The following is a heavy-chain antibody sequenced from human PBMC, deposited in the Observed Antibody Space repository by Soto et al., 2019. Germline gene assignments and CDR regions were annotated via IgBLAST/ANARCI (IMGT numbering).Heavy chain of an antibody. CDR2: IYYSGTT. V-gene: IGHV4-39*01. CDR1: GDSIIGNNYY. D-gene: IGHD3-16*01. J-gene: IGHJ4*02. Sequence: QLQLQESGPGLVRPSETLSLTCSVSGDSIIGNNYYWGWIRQPPGKRLEWIGNIYYSGTTYYNPSLKGLVTMSVDTSKNQFSLHLSSVTASETAVYYCARRRVGVGKSRLDFWGPGTLVTVS. CDR3: ARRRVGVGKSRLDF.